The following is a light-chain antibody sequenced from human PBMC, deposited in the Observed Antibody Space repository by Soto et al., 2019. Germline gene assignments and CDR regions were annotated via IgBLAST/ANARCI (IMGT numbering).Light chain of an antibody. Sequence: QSVLPQPPSASGTPRQRVTISCSTTNSRSGSNYVYWYQQLPGAAPKLLIYRNDQRPSGVPDRFSASKSGTSASLAISGLRSEDEADYFCAKWDDSLRVYVFGSGTQLTVL. CDR1: NSRSGSNY. CDR3: AKWDDSLRVYV. CDR2: RND. J-gene: IGLJ7*01. V-gene: IGLV1-47*01.